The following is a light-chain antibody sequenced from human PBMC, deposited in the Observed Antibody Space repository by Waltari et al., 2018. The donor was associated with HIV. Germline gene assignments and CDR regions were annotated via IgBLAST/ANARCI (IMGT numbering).Light chain of an antibody. J-gene: IGLJ2*01. CDR2: ANN. Sequence: QSVLTQPPSASGTPGQRVPISCSGISPNIGSNDVSWYQQFPGTAPKVLMSANNQRPSGVPDRFSASKSGTSASLAISGLHSEDEADYYCATWDDSLNGPLFGGGTKLTVL. CDR3: ATWDDSLNGPL. V-gene: IGLV1-44*01. CDR1: SPNIGSND.